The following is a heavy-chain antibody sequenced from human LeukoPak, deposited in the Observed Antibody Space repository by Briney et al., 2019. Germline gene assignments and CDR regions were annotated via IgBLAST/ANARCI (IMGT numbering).Heavy chain of an antibody. J-gene: IGHJ4*02. D-gene: IGHD5-24*01. CDR2: IYVSGNT. CDR1: GGSISNYY. Sequence: SETLSLTCIVSGGSISNYYWHWIRQPAGKGLEWIGRIYVSGNTNYNPSLKSRVTMSVDTSKNRLSLSLTSMTAADTAVYYCASSRVATIKGETDYWGQGTLVTVSS. V-gene: IGHV4-4*07. CDR3: ASSRVATIKGETDY.